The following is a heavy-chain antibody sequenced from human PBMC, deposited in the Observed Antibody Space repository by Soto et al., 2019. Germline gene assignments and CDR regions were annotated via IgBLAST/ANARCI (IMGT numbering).Heavy chain of an antibody. Sequence: SETLSLTCTVSGGSISSYYWSWIRQPPGKGLEWIGYIYYSGSTNYNPSLKSRVTISVDTSKNQFSLKMSSVTASDTAVYYCARLATRYYFDYWGQGTLVTVSS. CDR2: IYYSGST. V-gene: IGHV4-59*01. CDR1: GGSISSYY. D-gene: IGHD1-1*01. CDR3: ARLATRYYFDY. J-gene: IGHJ4*02.